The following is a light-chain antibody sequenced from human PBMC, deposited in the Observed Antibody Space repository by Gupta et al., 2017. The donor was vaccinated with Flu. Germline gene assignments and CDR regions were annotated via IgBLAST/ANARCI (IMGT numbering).Light chain of an antibody. J-gene: IGKJ2*01. CDR1: QGNDKY. CDR3: QQSYSGPYT. Sequence: GDRGTLNCRASQGNDKYVNWDQQRPRKAPKLLIYGASRLQSGVPSRFSGTASGTDSTFTISSLQPEDFAIYYCQQSYSGPYTFGQGTKVEI. CDR2: GAS. V-gene: IGKV1-39*01.